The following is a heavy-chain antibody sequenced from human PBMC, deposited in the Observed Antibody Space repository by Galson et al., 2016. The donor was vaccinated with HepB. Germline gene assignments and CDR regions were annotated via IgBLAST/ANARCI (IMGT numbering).Heavy chain of an antibody. CDR2: IGVAGDT. CDR3: ARFGGSLGRDV. CDR1: GFTFSSYD. J-gene: IGHJ6*02. V-gene: IGHV3-13*01. Sequence: LRLSCAASGFTFSSYDLHWVRQGTGIGLEWVSGIGVAGDTHYADSVKGRFTISRDNSKNTLYLQMNSLTAEDTAVYYCARFGGSLGRDVWGQGTTVTVSS. D-gene: IGHD2-15*01.